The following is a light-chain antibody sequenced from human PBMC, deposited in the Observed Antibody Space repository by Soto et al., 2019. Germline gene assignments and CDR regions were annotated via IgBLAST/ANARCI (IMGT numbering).Light chain of an antibody. J-gene: IGLJ1*01. V-gene: IGLV3-21*04. CDR3: QVWDSSSDHYV. CDR1: RIGRKS. CDR2: YDN. Sequence: SYELTQPPSESVAPGETASIICGGDRIGRKSVHWYQQKPGQAPVLVMYYDNDRPSEIPERFSGFNSGNTATLDISGVEAGDEADYYCQVWDSSSDHYVFGPGTKVTVL.